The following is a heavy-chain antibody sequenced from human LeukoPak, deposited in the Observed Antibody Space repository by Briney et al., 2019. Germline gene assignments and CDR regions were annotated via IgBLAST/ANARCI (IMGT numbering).Heavy chain of an antibody. J-gene: IGHJ4*02. CDR3: TTGPFYDSSGYRLDY. CDR1: GFTFGDYA. Sequence: GGSLRLSCTASGFTFGDYAMTWVRQAPGKGLEWVGFVRSKANGETTEYAASVKGRFTISRDDSKSIAYLQMNSLKTEDTAMYYCTTGPFYDSSGYRLDYWGQGTLVTVSS. D-gene: IGHD3-22*01. CDR2: VRSKANGETT. V-gene: IGHV3-49*04.